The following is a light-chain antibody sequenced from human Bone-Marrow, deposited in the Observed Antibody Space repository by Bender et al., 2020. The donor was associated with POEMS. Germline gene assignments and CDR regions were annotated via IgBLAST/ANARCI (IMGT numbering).Light chain of an antibody. CDR2: EVT. J-gene: IGLJ2*01. CDR1: SSDVGSYNL. V-gene: IGLV2-8*01. CDR3: SSYAGSNNLV. Sequence: QSALTQPASVSGSPGQAITISCTGTSSDVGSYNLVSWYQQYPGKAPKLMIYEVTKRPSGVPDRFSGSKSGNTASLTVSGLQAEDEAEYYCSSYAGSNNLVFGGGTKLTVL.